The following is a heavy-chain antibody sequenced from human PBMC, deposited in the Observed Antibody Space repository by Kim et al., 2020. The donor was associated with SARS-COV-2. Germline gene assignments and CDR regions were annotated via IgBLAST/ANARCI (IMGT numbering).Heavy chain of an antibody. CDR2: ISSTSSTI. D-gene: IGHD5-12*01. CDR3: ASDFSGSELYPKRGEY. V-gene: IGHV3-48*02. J-gene: IGHJ4*02. Sequence: GGSLRLSCAASGFIFSSYSMNWVRQAPGKGLECISYISSTSSTIYYADSVNGRFTISRDNAKKSLYLQMDSLRDEDTAVYYCASDFSGSELYPKRGEYWGRGTRVTVS. CDR1: GFIFSSYS.